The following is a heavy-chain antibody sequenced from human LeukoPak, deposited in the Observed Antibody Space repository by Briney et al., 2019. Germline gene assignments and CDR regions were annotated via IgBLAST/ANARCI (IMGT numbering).Heavy chain of an antibody. CDR3: AMQTAMAPRQHAVLHP. J-gene: IGHJ5*02. D-gene: IGHD2-21*01. CDR1: GGTFSSYA. V-gene: IGHV1-69*05. Sequence: ASVKVSCKASGGTFSSYAISWVRQAPGQGLEWMGGIIPIFGTANYAQKFQGRVTITTDESASTAYMELSSLRSEDTAVYYCAMQTAMAPRQHAVLHPWGQSTLLT. CDR2: IIPIFGTA.